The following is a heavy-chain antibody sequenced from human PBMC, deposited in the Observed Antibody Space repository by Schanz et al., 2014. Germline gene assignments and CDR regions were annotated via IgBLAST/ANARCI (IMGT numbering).Heavy chain of an antibody. Sequence: DVQLLESGGGLVQPGGSLRLSCAASGFTFNSYAMTWVRQAPGKGLEWVSVIYSGIGAYYADSVKGRFTISRDNSKNTLYLQMNSLSADDTAVFYCAKGMGYCSGGTCYDCYYYGLDVWGQGTTVTVSS. J-gene: IGHJ6*02. CDR3: AKGMGYCSGGTCYDCYYYGLDV. CDR2: IYSGIGA. CDR1: GFTFNSYA. V-gene: IGHV3-23*03. D-gene: IGHD2-15*01.